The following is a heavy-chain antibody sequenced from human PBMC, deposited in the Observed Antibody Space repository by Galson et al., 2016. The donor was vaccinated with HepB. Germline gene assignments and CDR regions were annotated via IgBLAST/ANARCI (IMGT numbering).Heavy chain of an antibody. CDR2: IHPQSGAT. D-gene: IGHD5-18*01. V-gene: IGHV1-2*02. J-gene: IGHJ5*02. CDR3: ARDQRLGYSYGREVWFDP. CDR1: GYTFTDYY. Sequence: SVKVSCKASGYTFTDYYMHWVRQAPGQGLEWVGWIHPQSGATNFGQNLEGRVTLTRDTSISTAYMELSRLRPDDTAVYYCARDQRLGYSYGREVWFDPWGQGTLVTVSS.